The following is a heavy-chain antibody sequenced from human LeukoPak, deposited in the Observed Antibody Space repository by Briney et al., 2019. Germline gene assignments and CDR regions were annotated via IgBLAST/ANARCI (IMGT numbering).Heavy chain of an antibody. CDR3: AKDRRGSGGSCFDY. CDR1: GFTFDDYG. D-gene: IGHD2-15*01. CDR2: INWNGGST. J-gene: IGHJ4*02. Sequence: GGSLRLSCAASGFTFDDYGMSWVRQAPGKGLEWVSGINWNGGSTGYADSVKGRFTISRDNAKNSLYLQMNSLRAEDTAVYYCAKDRRGSGGSCFDYWGQGTLVTVSS. V-gene: IGHV3-20*04.